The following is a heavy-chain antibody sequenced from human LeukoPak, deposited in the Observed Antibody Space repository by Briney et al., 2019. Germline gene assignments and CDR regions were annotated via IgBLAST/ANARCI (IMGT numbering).Heavy chain of an antibody. V-gene: IGHV3-30*18. CDR3: AKVGSGSYFDY. CDR2: ISYDGSNK. Sequence: PGGSLRLSCAASGFTFSNAWMSWVRQAPGKGLDWVAVISYDGSNKYYGDSVKGRFTISRDNSKKTVYLQMNSLRVEDTAVYYCAKVGSGSYFDYWGQGTLVTVSS. D-gene: IGHD1-26*01. CDR1: GFTFSNAW. J-gene: IGHJ4*02.